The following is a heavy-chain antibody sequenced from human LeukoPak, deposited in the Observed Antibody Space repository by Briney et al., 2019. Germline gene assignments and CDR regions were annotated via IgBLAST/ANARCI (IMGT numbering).Heavy chain of an antibody. V-gene: IGHV4-30-2*01. D-gene: IGHD1-20*01. J-gene: IGHJ4*02. CDR3: ARDDSITGTT. Sequence: SETLSLTCAVSGGSFSSGGYSWSWIRQPPGKGLEWIGYIYHSGSTYYNPSLKSRVTISVDRSKNQFPLKLSSVTAADTAVYYCARDDSITGTTWGQGTLVTVSS. CDR2: IYHSGST. CDR1: GGSFSSGGYS.